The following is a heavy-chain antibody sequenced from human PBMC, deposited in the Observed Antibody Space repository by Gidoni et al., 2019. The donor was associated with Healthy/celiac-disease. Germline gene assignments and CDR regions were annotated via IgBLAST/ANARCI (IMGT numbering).Heavy chain of an antibody. D-gene: IGHD3-10*01. CDR3: ARDGGLVGGVIITTSYYFDY. CDR1: GFTFSSYG. V-gene: IGHV3-33*01. Sequence: QVQLVASGGGVVQPGRSLRLSCAASGFTFSSYGMHWVRQAPGKGLEWVAVIWYDGSNKYYADSVKGRFTISRDNSKNTLYLQMNSLRAEDTAVYYCARDGGLVGGVIITTSYYFDYWGQGTLVTVSS. J-gene: IGHJ4*02. CDR2: IWYDGSNK.